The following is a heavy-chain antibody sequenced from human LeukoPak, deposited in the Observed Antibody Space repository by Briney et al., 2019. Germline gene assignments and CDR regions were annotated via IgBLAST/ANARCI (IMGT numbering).Heavy chain of an antibody. CDR2: IKQDGSDK. CDR1: GFTFNNYW. V-gene: IGHV3-7*03. CDR3: ARYNSAWKTDDF. Sequence: GGPLRLSCAASGFTFNNYWMTWVRQAPGKGLEWVADIKQDGSDKYYAGSVEGRFTISRDSAKNSLYLQMNSLRVEDTAVYFCARYNSAWKTDDFWGQGTLVTVSS. J-gene: IGHJ4*02. D-gene: IGHD6-19*01.